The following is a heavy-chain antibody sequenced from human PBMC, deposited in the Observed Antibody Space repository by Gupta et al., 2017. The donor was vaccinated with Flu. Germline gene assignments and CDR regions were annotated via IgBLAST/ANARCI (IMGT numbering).Heavy chain of an antibody. CDR1: GFTFSAHY. D-gene: IGHD1-26*01. CDR2: TRNKANSYTT. Sequence: EVQLVESGGGLVQPGGSLRLSCAASGFTFSAHYMDWVRQAPGKGLEWVGRTRNKANSYTTEYAASVKGRFTISRDDSKNSLYLQMNSLKTEDTAVYYCARVGARGLDYWGQGTLVTVSS. V-gene: IGHV3-72*01. CDR3: ARVGARGLDY. J-gene: IGHJ4*02.